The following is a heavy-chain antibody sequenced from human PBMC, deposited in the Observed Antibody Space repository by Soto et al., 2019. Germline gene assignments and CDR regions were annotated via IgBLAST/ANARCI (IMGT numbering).Heavy chain of an antibody. Sequence: PGGSLRLSCAASGFTFTRYSMNWVRQAPGKGLEWVSSISSTTNYIYYGDSMKGRFTISRDNAKNSLYLEMNSLRAEDTAVYYCARESEDLTSNFDYWGQGTLVTVAS. J-gene: IGHJ4*02. CDR3: ARESEDLTSNFDY. CDR1: GFTFTRYS. CDR2: ISSTTNYI. V-gene: IGHV3-21*06.